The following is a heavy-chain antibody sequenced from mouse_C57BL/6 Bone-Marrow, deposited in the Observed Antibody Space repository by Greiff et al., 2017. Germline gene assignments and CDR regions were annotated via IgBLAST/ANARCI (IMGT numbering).Heavy chain of an antibody. Sequence: VQLVESGPGLVQPSQSLSITCTVSGFSLTSYGVHWVRQSPGKGLEWLGVIWSGGSPDYNAAFISRLSISKDNSKSQVFFKMNSLQADDTAIYYCARKGYDGWAWFAYWGQGTLVTVSA. V-gene: IGHV2-2*01. CDR3: ARKGYDGWAWFAY. J-gene: IGHJ3*01. D-gene: IGHD2-3*01. CDR1: GFSLTSYG. CDR2: IWSGGSP.